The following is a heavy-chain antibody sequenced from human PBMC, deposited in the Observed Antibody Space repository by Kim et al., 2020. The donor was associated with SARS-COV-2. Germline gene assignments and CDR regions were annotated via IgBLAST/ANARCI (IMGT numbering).Heavy chain of an antibody. CDR2: ISDSGDAS. D-gene: IGHD7-27*01. J-gene: IGHJ4*02. V-gene: IGHV3-23*01. CDR1: GIIFSHYA. Sequence: GGSLRLSCAVSGIIFSHYAMSWVRQSPGQGLEWVSHISDSGDASYYADSVKGRFTISRDNSRDTLYLQMNSLRPEDTAIYYCAKAAFWGINSYYFGYWGQGTLVTVSS. CDR3: AKAAFWGINSYYFGY.